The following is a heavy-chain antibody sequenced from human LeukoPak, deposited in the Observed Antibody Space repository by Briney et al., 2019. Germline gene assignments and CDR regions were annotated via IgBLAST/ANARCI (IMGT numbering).Heavy chain of an antibody. D-gene: IGHD3-22*01. CDR3: ARQIYYDSSGYQLKGGFDY. CDR1: GFTFSTYS. J-gene: IGHJ4*02. Sequence: GGSPRLSCAASGFTFSTYSMNWVRQAPGKGLEWVSYITSSGRTIYYADSVKGRFTISRDNAKNSLYLQMNSLRAEDTAVYYCARQIYYDSSGYQLKGGFDYWGQGTLVTVSS. V-gene: IGHV3-48*01. CDR2: ITSSGRTI.